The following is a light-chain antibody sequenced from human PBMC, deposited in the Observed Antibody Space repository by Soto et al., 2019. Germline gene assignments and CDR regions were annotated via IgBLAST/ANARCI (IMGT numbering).Light chain of an antibody. V-gene: IGLV2-14*01. CDR1: SSDVGGYNY. J-gene: IGLJ2*01. CDR3: SSYTGSSTLVI. Sequence: QSALAQPASVSGSPRQSITISCTGTSSDVGGYNYVSWYQQHPGKAPKLMIYDVSNRPSGVSNRFSGSKSGNTASLTISGLQAEDEADYYCSSYTGSSTLVIFGGGTKLTVL. CDR2: DVS.